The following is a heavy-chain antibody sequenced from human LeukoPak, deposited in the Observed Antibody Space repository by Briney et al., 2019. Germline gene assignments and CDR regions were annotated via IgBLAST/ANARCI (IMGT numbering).Heavy chain of an antibody. Sequence: PGGSLRLSCAASGFTFSSYSMNWVRQAPGKGLEWVSSISSSSSYIYYADSVKGRFTISRDNAKNSLYLQMNSLRAEDTAVYYCAREPRNGSYRDLDYWGQGTLVTVSS. CDR2: ISSSSSYI. D-gene: IGHD1-26*01. CDR1: GFTFSSYS. V-gene: IGHV3-21*01. CDR3: AREPRNGSYRDLDY. J-gene: IGHJ4*02.